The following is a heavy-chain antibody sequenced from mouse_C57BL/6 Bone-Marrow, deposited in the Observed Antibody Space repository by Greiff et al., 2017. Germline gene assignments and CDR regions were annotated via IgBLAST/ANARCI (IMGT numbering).Heavy chain of an antibody. Sequence: QVQLQQPGAELVMPGASVQLSCKASGYTFTSYWMHWVKQRPGQGLEWIGEIDPSDSYTNYNQKFKGKSTLTVDKSSSTAYMQLSSLTSEDSAVYYCARDYYYGSSYFAMDYWGQGTSVTVSS. CDR2: IDPSDSYT. CDR3: ARDYYYGSSYFAMDY. J-gene: IGHJ4*01. V-gene: IGHV1-69*01. D-gene: IGHD1-1*01. CDR1: GYTFTSYW.